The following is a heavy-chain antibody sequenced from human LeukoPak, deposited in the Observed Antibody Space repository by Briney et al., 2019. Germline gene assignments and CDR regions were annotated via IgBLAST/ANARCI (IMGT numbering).Heavy chain of an antibody. CDR3: ARVWRVWGSYPQVPNDY. CDR2: ISGSGGST. CDR1: GFTFSSYA. V-gene: IGHV3-23*01. D-gene: IGHD3-16*02. J-gene: IGHJ4*02. Sequence: RPGGSLRLSCAASGFTFSSYAMSWVRQAPGKGLEWVSAISGSGGSTYYADSVKGRFTISRDNSKNTLYLQMNSLRAEDTAVYYCARVWRVWGSYPQVPNDYWGQGTLVTVSS.